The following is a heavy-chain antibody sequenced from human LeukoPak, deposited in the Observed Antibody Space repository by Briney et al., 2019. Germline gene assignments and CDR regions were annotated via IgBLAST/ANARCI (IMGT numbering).Heavy chain of an antibody. J-gene: IGHJ6*02. Sequence: GGSLRLSCAASGFTFSNAWMSWVRQAPGKGLEWVGRIKSKTDGGTTDYAAPVKGRFTISRDDSKNTLYLQMNSLKTEDTAVYYCARDAGFGELLPFPEGGYYYYGMDVWGQGTTVTVSS. CDR3: ARDAGFGELLPFPEGGYYYYGMDV. CDR2: IKSKTDGGTT. CDR1: GFTFSNAW. D-gene: IGHD3-10*01. V-gene: IGHV3-15*01.